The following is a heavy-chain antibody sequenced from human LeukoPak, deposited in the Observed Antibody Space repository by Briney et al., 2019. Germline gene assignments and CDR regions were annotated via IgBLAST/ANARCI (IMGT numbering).Heavy chain of an antibody. Sequence: GASVKVSCKVSGYTLTELSMHWVRQAPGKGLEWMGGFDPEDGETIYAQKFQGRVTMTEDTSTDTAYMELSSLRSEDTAVYYCARDRGYYYGSGSYYTPSNWFDPWGQGTLVTVSS. D-gene: IGHD3-10*01. CDR3: ARDRGYYYGSGSYYTPSNWFDP. J-gene: IGHJ5*02. CDR2: FDPEDGET. CDR1: GYTLTELS. V-gene: IGHV1-24*01.